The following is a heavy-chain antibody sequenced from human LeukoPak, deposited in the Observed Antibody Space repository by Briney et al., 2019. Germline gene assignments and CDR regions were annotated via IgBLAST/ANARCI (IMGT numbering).Heavy chain of an antibody. D-gene: IGHD1-1*01. CDR1: GFTSSNYW. Sequence: PGGSLRLSCTASGFTSSNYWMSWVRQAPGKGLEWVANIKQDGSDKYYVDSVKGRFTISRDNAKNSLYLQLNSLRADDTAVYYCARLTGTTGFDYWGQGTLVTVSS. CDR3: ARLTGTTGFDY. CDR2: IKQDGSDK. V-gene: IGHV3-7*01. J-gene: IGHJ4*02.